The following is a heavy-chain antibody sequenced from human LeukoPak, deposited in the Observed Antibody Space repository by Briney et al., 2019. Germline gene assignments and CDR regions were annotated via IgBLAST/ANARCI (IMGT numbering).Heavy chain of an antibody. Sequence: SETLSLTCAVYGGSFSGFYWSWIRQPPGKGLERIGEINHSGSTNYNPSLKSRVTISVDTSKNQFSLKVSSVTAADTAVYYCARYLNWNYRTNRYFDLWGRGTLVTVSS. CDR1: GGSFSGFY. V-gene: IGHV4-34*01. CDR3: ARYLNWNYRTNRYFDL. CDR2: INHSGST. D-gene: IGHD1-7*01. J-gene: IGHJ2*01.